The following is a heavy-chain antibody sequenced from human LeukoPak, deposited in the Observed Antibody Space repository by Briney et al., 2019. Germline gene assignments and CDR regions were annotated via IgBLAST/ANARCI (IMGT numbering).Heavy chain of an antibody. CDR3: ARENIAVDAFDI. V-gene: IGHV3-53*01. CDR1: GFTFSSSW. CDR2: IYSGGST. D-gene: IGHD2/OR15-2a*01. J-gene: IGHJ3*02. Sequence: GGSLRLSCVASGFTFSSSWMSWVRQAPGKGLEWVSVIYSGGSTYYADSVKGRFTISRDNSKNTLYLQMNSLRAEDTAVYYCARENIAVDAFDIWGQGTMVTVSS.